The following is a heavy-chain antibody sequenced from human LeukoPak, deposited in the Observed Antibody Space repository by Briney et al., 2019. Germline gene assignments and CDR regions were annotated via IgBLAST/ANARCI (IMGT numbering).Heavy chain of an antibody. Sequence: GGSLRLSCAASGFTFSGSAMHWVRQASGKGLEWVGRIRSKANSYATAYAASVKGRFTISRDDSKNTAYLQMNSLKTEDTAVYYCTRLGCGGDCYSSGAMDVWGKGTTVTISS. CDR1: GFTFSGSA. CDR2: IRSKANSYAT. V-gene: IGHV3-73*01. CDR3: TRLGCGGDCYSSGAMDV. J-gene: IGHJ6*04. D-gene: IGHD2-21*02.